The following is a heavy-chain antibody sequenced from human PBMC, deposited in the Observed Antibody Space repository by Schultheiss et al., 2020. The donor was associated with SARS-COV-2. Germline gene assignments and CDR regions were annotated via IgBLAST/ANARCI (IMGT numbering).Heavy chain of an antibody. CDR2: INHSGST. CDR1: GFTFSSYA. CDR3: ARGPTGYCSSTSCPGNWFDP. V-gene: IGHV4-34*01. J-gene: IGHJ5*02. D-gene: IGHD2-2*01. Sequence: GSLRLSCAASGFTFSSYAMSWIRQPPGKGLEWIGEINHSGSTNYNPSLKSRVTISVDTSKNQFSLKLSSVTAADTAVYYCARGPTGYCSSTSCPGNWFDPWGQGTLVTVSS.